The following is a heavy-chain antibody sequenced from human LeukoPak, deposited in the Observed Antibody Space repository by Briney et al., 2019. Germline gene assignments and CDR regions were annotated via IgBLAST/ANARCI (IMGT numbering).Heavy chain of an antibody. D-gene: IGHD3-10*01. CDR1: GGTFSSYA. CDR3: ARDPNYYGSGRPNAFDI. CDR2: IIPIFGTA. Sequence: SVKVSCKASGGTFSSYAISWVRQAPGQGLEWMGGIIPIFGTANYAQKFQGRVTITADKSTSTAYMELSSLRSEDTAVYYCARDPNYYGSGRPNAFDIWGQGTMVTVSS. J-gene: IGHJ3*02. V-gene: IGHV1-69*06.